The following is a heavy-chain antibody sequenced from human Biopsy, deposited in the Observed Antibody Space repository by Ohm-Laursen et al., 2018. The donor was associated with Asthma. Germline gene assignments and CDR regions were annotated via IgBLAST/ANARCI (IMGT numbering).Heavy chain of an antibody. Sequence: VTLSLTCTVSGVSIRSYYWTWIRQPPGKGLEWIGNIHYSGSTYSNPSLKSRVTISVDTSKKQISLRLSSVIDADTAVYYCAGFCSGGNCHDHWGQGTLVTVSS. J-gene: IGHJ4*02. CDR2: IHYSGST. V-gene: IGHV4-59*01. D-gene: IGHD2-15*01. CDR1: GVSIRSYY. CDR3: AGFCSGGNCHDH.